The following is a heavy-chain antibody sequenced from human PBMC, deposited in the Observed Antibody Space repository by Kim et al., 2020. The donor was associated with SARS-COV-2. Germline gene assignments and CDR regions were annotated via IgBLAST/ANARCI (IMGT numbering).Heavy chain of an antibody. V-gene: IGHV1-18*01. Sequence: ASVKVSCKASGYTFTSYGISWVRQAPGQGLEWMGWISAYNGNTNYAQKLQGRVTMTTDTSTSTAYMELRSLRSDDTAVYYCAREANYYDSSGQPYTPWGQGTLVTVSS. CDR2: ISAYNGNT. CDR1: GYTFTSYG. D-gene: IGHD3-22*01. J-gene: IGHJ4*02. CDR3: AREANYYDSSGQPYTP.